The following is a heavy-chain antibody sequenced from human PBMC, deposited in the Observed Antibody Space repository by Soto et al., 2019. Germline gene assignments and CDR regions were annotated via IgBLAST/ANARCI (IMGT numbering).Heavy chain of an antibody. D-gene: IGHD2-15*01. CDR1: GFTVSSKY. CDR3: ARDDVLCDGGRCYGVPLYV. Sequence: EVQLVESGGGLVQPGGSLRLSCAASGFTVSSKYMSWVRQAPGKGLEWVSLIQSGGPTYYADSVKGRFTISSDTSENTVHLQMDSLRAEDTAVYYCARDDVLCDGGRCYGVPLYVWGKGTTVTVSS. CDR2: IQSGGPT. V-gene: IGHV3-66*01. J-gene: IGHJ6*04.